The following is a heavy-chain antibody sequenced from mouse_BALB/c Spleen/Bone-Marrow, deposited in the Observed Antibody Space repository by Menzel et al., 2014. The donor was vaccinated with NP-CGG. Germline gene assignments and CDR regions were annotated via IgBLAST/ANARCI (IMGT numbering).Heavy chain of an antibody. CDR3: ARGSYYEGAMDY. CDR1: GFSLTSYG. CDR2: IWAGGST. V-gene: IGHV2-9*02. D-gene: IGHD1-1*01. J-gene: IGHJ4*01. Sequence: VMLVESGPGLVAPSQSLSITCTVSGFSLTSYGVHWVRQPPGKVLEWLGVIWAGGSTNCNSALMSRLSISKDNSKSQVFLKMNSLQTDDTAMYYCARGSYYEGAMDYWGQGTSVTVSS.